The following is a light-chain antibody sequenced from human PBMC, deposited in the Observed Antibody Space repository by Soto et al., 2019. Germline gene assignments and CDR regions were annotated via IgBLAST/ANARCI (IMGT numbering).Light chain of an antibody. Sequence: QSVLTQPASVSGSPGQSITLSCTGTSSDVGFSNYVYWYQQHPGKAPKLMIAEVSNRPSGVSSRFSGSKSGNTASLTISGLQAEDEADYYCSAFTSSDTDVFGSGTKVTVL. CDR2: EVS. V-gene: IGLV2-14*01. J-gene: IGLJ1*01. CDR3: SAFTSSDTDV. CDR1: SSDVGFSNY.